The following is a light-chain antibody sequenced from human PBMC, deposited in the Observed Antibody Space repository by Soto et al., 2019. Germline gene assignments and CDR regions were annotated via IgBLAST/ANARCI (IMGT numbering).Light chain of an antibody. V-gene: IGLV1-40*01. CDR2: GST. CDR3: QSYDSSLGGNYV. Sequence: QSVLSQPPSVSGAPGQRVTISCTGSSSNIGAGYDAHWFQQVPGTAPKLLIYGSTNRPSGVPDRFSGSKSGTSACLAITGLQAEDEADYYCQSYDSSLGGNYVFGTGTKVTVL. J-gene: IGLJ1*01. CDR1: SSNIGAGYD.